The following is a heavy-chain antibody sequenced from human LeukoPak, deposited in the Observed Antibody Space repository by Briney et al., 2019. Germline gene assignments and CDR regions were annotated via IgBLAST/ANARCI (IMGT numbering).Heavy chain of an antibody. Sequence: PSQTLSLTCTVSRVSLSSGSYYWSWIRQPAGKGLEWIGRIYTSGSTNYNPSLKSRVTISVDTSKNQFSLKLSSVTAADTAVYYCTRINRLGHYYGSGSYCHFDYWGQGTLVTVSS. CDR3: TRINRLGHYYGSGSYCHFDY. CDR2: IYTSGST. CDR1: RVSLSSGSYY. D-gene: IGHD3-10*01. V-gene: IGHV4-61*02. J-gene: IGHJ4*02.